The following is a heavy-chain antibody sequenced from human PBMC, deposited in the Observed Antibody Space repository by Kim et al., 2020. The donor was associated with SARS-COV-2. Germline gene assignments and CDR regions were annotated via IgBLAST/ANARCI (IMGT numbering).Heavy chain of an antibody. CDR3: ARRRDGYILSFYFDY. J-gene: IGHJ4*02. V-gene: IGHV4-39*01. D-gene: IGHD5-12*01. Sequence: PSLKSRDTISVDTSKTQFSLKLSSVTAADTAVYYCARRRDGYILSFYFDYWGQGTLVTVSS.